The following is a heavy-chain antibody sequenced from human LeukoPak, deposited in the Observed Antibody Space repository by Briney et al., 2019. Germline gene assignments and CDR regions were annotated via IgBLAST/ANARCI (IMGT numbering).Heavy chain of an antibody. D-gene: IGHD3-16*02. Sequence: SETLSLTCTVSGGSISGSSYYWGWIRRPPGKGMEWIGSIYYSGSTYYNPSLKSRVTISVDTSKNQFSLKLSSVTAADTAVYYCARRYYDYVWGSYRPPDNWFDPWGQGTLVTVSS. J-gene: IGHJ5*02. V-gene: IGHV4-39*01. CDR3: ARRYYDYVWGSYRPPDNWFDP. CDR2: IYYSGST. CDR1: GGSISGSSYY.